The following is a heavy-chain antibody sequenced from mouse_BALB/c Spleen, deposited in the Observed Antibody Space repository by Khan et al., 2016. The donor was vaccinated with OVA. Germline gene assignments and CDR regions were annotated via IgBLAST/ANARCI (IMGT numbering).Heavy chain of an antibody. V-gene: IGHV5-6-3*01. J-gene: IGHJ2*01. CDR3: ARMARTIN. Sequence: EVELVESGGGLVQPGGSLKLSCAASGFTFSSYGMSWVRQTPDKRLELVATINSNGGGTYYPDSVKGRFTISRDNAKNTLYLQMSSLKSEDTAMYYFARMARTINWGQGTTLTVSS. CDR1: GFTFSSYG. CDR2: INSNGGGT.